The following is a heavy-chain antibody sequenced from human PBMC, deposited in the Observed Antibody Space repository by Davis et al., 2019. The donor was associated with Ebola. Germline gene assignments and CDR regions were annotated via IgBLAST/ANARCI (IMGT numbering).Heavy chain of an antibody. J-gene: IGHJ4*02. D-gene: IGHD3-22*01. V-gene: IGHV3-21*01. CDR1: GFTFSSYS. Sequence: PGGSLRLSCAASGFTFSSYSMNWVRQAPGKGLEWVSSIGSSSSYIYYADSVKGRFTISRDNAKNSLYLQMNSLRAEDTAVYYCARDDVSYYDSSGYFYWGQGTLVTVSS. CDR3: ARDDVSYYDSSGYFY. CDR2: IGSSSSYI.